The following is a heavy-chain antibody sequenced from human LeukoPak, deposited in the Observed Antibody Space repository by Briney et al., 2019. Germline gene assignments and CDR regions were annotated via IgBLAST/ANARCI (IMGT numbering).Heavy chain of an antibody. D-gene: IGHD3-22*01. CDR3: ARLSYYHSRGYYQRYFDL. CDR2: IYSGGTT. CDR1: GFTVSSNY. V-gene: IGHV3-53*01. Sequence: PGGPLRLSCAASGFTVSSNYMNWVRPAPGKGLGGGSIIYSGGTTYYADSVRGRFTISRDESKNTLYLQMNSLRAEDTAVYYCARLSYYHSRGYYQRYFDLWGRGTLVTVSS. J-gene: IGHJ2*01.